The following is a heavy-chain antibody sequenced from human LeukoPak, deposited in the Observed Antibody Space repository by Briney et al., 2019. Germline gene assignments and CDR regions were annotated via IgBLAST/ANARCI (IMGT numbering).Heavy chain of an antibody. Sequence: SSETLSLTCVVSGGSVSGYYWGWIRQPPGRGLEWIGYIYYSGSTNYNPSFKSRITISVDTSRNQFSLQLSSVTAADTAVYYCARIHRYCSGGACYVLDNWGQGTLVAVSS. J-gene: IGHJ4*02. D-gene: IGHD2-15*01. CDR1: GGSVSGYY. CDR2: IYYSGST. CDR3: ARIHRYCSGGACYVLDN. V-gene: IGHV4-59*02.